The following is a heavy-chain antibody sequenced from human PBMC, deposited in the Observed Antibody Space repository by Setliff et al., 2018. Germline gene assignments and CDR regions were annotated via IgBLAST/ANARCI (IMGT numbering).Heavy chain of an antibody. D-gene: IGHD3-3*01. V-gene: IGHV4-38-2*01. J-gene: IGHJ4*02. CDR3: ARTYNFWSGYFDY. Sequence: PSETLSLTCAVSGYSISSGYYWGWIRQPPGKGLEWIGSIHHRGSTYYNPSLKSRVTTLVDTSKNHFSLKLSSVTAADTAVYYCARTYNFWSGYFDYWGQGTLVTVSS. CDR2: IHHRGST. CDR1: GYSISSGYY.